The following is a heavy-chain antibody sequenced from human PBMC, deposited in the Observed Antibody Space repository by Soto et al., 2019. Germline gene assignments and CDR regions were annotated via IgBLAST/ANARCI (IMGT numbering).Heavy chain of an antibody. J-gene: IGHJ5*02. CDR3: ARSINP. Sequence: QVQLQESGPGLVKPSQTLSLTCTVSGGSISSGGYYWSWIRQHPGKGLEWLGYLYYSASTSYNPSLKTPVTISVDTSKNQFSLNLRSVTAAATAVYYCARSINPWGQGTLVTVSS. V-gene: IGHV4-31*01. CDR2: LYYSAST. D-gene: IGHD3-10*01. CDR1: GGSISSGGYY.